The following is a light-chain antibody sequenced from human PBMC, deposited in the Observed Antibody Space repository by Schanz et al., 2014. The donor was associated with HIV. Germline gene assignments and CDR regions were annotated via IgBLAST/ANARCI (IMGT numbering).Light chain of an antibody. CDR2: DVN. V-gene: IGLV2-14*03. J-gene: IGLJ1*01. CDR1: SSDIGAYSY. Sequence: QSALTQPPSASGSPGQSVTISCTGTSSDIGAYSYVSWYQHHPGKAPKLMIYDVNYRSSGVSSRFSGSKSGNTASLTISGXXAEDEADYYCCSYTTTSTYVFGAGTKLTVL. CDR3: CSYTTTSTYV.